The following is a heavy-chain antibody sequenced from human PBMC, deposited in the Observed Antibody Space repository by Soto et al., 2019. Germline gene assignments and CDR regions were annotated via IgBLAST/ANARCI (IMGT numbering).Heavy chain of an antibody. CDR1: GFTFARSV. J-gene: IGHJ5*02. D-gene: IGHD3-3*01. CDR2: ISYDGDNK. Sequence: QPGGSLRLSCAASGFTFARSVMHWVRQAPGKGLEWVAVISYDGDNKYYADSVKGRFTISRDNSENTLYRQMNSLRVEDTAVYYCARDRGPNEFWIGYPTGWFDPWGQGTLVTVSS. CDR3: ARDRGPNEFWIGYPTGWFDP. V-gene: IGHV3-30-3*01.